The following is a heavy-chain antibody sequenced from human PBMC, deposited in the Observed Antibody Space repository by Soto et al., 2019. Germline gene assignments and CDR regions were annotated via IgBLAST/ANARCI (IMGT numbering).Heavy chain of an antibody. D-gene: IGHD6-13*01. Sequence: EVQLVESGGGLVKPGGSLRLSCAASGFTFSSYSMNWSGQPPGKGLEWVSSISSSSVYIYYADSVKGRFTISRDNAKNSLYLQMNSLRAEDTAVYYCASFIAAGRSNWFDPWGQGTLVTVSS. CDR3: ASFIAAGRSNWFDP. V-gene: IGHV3-21*01. CDR2: ISSSSVYI. J-gene: IGHJ5*02. CDR1: GFTFSSYS.